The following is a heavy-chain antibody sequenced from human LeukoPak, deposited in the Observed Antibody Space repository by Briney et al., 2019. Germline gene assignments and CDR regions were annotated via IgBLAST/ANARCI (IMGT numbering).Heavy chain of an antibody. CDR1: GFTFSSYS. Sequence: GSLRLSCAASGFTFSSYSMNWVRQAPGKGLEWVSSISSSSYIYYADSVKGRFTISRDNAKNSLYLQMNSLRAEDTAVYYCARDRSLYSSSSRDDYWGQGTLVTVSS. J-gene: IGHJ4*02. V-gene: IGHV3-21*01. CDR3: ARDRSLYSSSSRDDY. CDR2: ISSSSYI. D-gene: IGHD6-6*01.